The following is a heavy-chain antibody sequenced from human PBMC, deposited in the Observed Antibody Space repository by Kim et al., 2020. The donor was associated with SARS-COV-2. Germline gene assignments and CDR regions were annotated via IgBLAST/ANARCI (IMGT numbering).Heavy chain of an antibody. CDR3: ATGWNYGGGAFDI. Sequence: YAQKFPGRVTITADKSTSTAYMELSSLRSEDTAVYYCATGWNYGGGAFDIWGQGTMVTVSS. J-gene: IGHJ3*02. V-gene: IGHV1-69*04. D-gene: IGHD1-7*01.